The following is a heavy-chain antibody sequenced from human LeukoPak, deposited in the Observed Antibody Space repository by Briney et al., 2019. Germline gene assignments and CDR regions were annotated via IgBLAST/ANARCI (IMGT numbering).Heavy chain of an antibody. Sequence: SETLSLTCAVYGGSFSGYYWSWIRQPPGKGLEWIGEINHSGSTNYNPSLKSRVTISVDTSKNQFSMKLSSVTAADTAVYYCARIRKWLRFYYYYMDVWGKGTTVTASS. D-gene: IGHD5-12*01. CDR3: ARIRKWLRFYYYYMDV. V-gene: IGHV4-34*01. CDR2: INHSGST. CDR1: GGSFSGYY. J-gene: IGHJ6*03.